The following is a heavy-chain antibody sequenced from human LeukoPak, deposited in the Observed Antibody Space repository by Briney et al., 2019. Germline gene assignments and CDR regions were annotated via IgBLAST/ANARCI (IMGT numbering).Heavy chain of an antibody. V-gene: IGHV1-46*01. CDR1: GYTFTSYY. CDR3: ARDSRYSSGWYEP. J-gene: IGHJ5*02. CDR2: INPSGGST. Sequence: GASVKVSCKASGYTFTSYYMHLVRQAPGHWLEWLGIINPSGGSTSYAQKFQGRVTMTRDTSTSTVYMELSSLRSEDTAVYYCARDSRYSSGWYEPWGQGTLVTVSS. D-gene: IGHD6-19*01.